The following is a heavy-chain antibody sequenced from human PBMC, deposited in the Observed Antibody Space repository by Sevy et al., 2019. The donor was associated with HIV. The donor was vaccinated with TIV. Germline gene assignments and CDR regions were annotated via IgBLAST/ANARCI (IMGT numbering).Heavy chain of an antibody. CDR3: AYYDSRVLNYFDY. Sequence: GGCLRLSCAASGFTFSSYAMSWVRQAPGKGLERVSAISIIGTSTYYADSVKGRFTISRDNSKNTLFLQMNSLRAQDTAVYYCAYYDSRVLNYFDYWGQGTMVIVSS. CDR1: GFTFSSYA. CDR2: ISIIGTST. D-gene: IGHD3-22*01. J-gene: IGHJ4*02. V-gene: IGHV3-23*01.